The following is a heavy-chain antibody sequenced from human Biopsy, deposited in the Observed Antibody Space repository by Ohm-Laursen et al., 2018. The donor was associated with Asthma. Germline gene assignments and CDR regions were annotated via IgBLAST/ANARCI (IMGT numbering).Heavy chain of an antibody. CDR2: INPNSGGT. CDR1: GYTFIGCH. J-gene: IGHJ5*02. CDR3: ARGQKSAGDRWFDP. Sequence: ASVKVSCKSSGYTFIGCHIHWMRQAPGQGLEWMGRINPNSGGTNYAQKFQGRVAMTRDTSISTAYMEVSRLRSDDTAVYYCARGQKSAGDRWFDPWGQGTLVTVSS. D-gene: IGHD6-13*01. V-gene: IGHV1-2*06.